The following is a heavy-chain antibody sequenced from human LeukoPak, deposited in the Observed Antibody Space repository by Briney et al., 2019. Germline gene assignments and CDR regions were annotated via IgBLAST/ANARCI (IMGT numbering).Heavy chain of an antibody. J-gene: IGHJ4*02. Sequence: SETLSLTCTVSGGSISSGGYYWSWIRQHPGKGLEWIGYIYYRGGSTYYSPSLKSRVTISVDTSKNQFSLKLSSVTAADTAVYYCARVQGLSSRPFDYWGQGTLVTVSS. CDR3: ARVQGLSSRPFDY. V-gene: IGHV4-31*03. CDR2: IYYRGGST. D-gene: IGHD3-10*01. CDR1: GGSISSGGYY.